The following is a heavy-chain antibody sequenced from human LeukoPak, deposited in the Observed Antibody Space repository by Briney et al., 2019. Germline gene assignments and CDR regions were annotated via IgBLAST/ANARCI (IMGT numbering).Heavy chain of an antibody. D-gene: IGHD6-19*01. CDR3: ARVPGSGSFTAVDY. V-gene: IGHV3-74*01. J-gene: IGHJ4*02. Sequence: QTGGSLRLSCAASGFTFGNYWMYWVRQVPGEGLVWVSRISSEGSVTNYAGSVKGRFTISRDNAKNTLYLEMNNLRADDTAVYFCARVPGSGSFTAVDYWGQGTLVSVSS. CDR1: GFTFGNYW. CDR2: ISSEGSVT.